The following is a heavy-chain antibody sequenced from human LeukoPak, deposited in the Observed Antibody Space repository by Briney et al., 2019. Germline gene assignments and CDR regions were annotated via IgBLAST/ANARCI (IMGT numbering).Heavy chain of an antibody. CDR3: LPLLSRTSVEDGFDI. D-gene: IGHD2/OR15-2a*01. Sequence: GGSLRLSCAASGFTFSGCEMNWVRQAPGKGLEWVSYISSSSSYTKYADSVKGRFTISRDNARNSLYLQMNSLRAEDTAVYYCLPLLSRTSVEDGFDIWGQGTMVTVSS. CDR1: GFTFSGCE. CDR2: ISSSSSYT. J-gene: IGHJ3*02. V-gene: IGHV3-11*06.